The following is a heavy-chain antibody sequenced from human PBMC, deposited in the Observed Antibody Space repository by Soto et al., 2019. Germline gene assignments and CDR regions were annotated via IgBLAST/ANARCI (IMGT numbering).Heavy chain of an antibody. Sequence: SETLSLTCTVSGGSISSGNYYWSWIRQPPGKGLEWIGYIFHTGSTYFNPSLRSRVSISMDTSKSHFSLKLTSVTAADTAMFYCARVSIAADGPFIDHWGQGALVTVS. CDR3: ARVSIAADGPFIDH. CDR1: GGSISSGNYY. CDR2: IFHTGST. D-gene: IGHD6-25*01. V-gene: IGHV4-30-4*01. J-gene: IGHJ4*02.